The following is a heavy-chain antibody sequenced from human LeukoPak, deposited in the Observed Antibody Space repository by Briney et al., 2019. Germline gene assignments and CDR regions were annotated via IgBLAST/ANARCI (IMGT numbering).Heavy chain of an antibody. Sequence: GGSLRLSCAASGFTFSSYGMSWVRQAPGKGLEWVSAISGSGGSTYYADSVKGRFTISRDNSKNTLYLQMNSLRAEDTAVYYCAKEGSGGGVFSLGFDYWGQGTLVTVSS. V-gene: IGHV3-23*01. CDR1: GFTFSSYG. D-gene: IGHD2-8*02. CDR2: ISGSGGST. CDR3: AKEGSGGGVFSLGFDY. J-gene: IGHJ4*02.